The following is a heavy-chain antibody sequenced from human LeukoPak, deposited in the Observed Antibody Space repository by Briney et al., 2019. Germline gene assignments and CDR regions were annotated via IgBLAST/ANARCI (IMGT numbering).Heavy chain of an antibody. CDR2: SYYSGIT. J-gene: IGHJ6*03. CDR1: AGSLTNNY. V-gene: IGHV4-59*01. D-gene: IGHD6-13*01. CDR3: VRGGSSSWPYYYYYMDV. Sequence: SETLSLTCTVSAGSLTNNYWSWIRQPPGKGREWIGHSYYSGITNYNPSLKSRVTISVDTSKNQFSLRLSSVTAADPAVYYCVRGGSSSWPYYYYYMDVWGKGTTVTVSS.